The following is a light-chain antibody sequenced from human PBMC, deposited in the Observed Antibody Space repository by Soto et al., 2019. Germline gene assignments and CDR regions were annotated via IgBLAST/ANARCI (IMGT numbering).Light chain of an antibody. CDR3: QHYDASPWT. CDR1: KSISSNY. CDR2: GAF. V-gene: IGKV3-20*01. Sequence: EIVLTQSPGTLSLSPGESATLSCRASKSISSNYVAWYQQKPGQAPRLLIYGAFARAAGIPGRFSGSASGTDFTLTISRLEPEDFAVYFCQHYDASPWTFGQGTKVELK. J-gene: IGKJ1*01.